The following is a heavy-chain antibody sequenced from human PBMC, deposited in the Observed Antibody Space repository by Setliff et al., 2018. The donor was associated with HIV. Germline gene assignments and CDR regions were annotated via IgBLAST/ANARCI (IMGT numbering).Heavy chain of an antibody. J-gene: IGHJ3*02. CDR2: FYHTGAY. CDR1: GGSVSSYF. D-gene: IGHD1-20*01. V-gene: IGHV4-59*08. Sequence: SETLSLTCGVSGGSVSSYFWSWIRQSPGKGLEWIGFFYHTGAYNYSPSLTGRVTMSVDTSKNEFSLKLTSVTAADTAVYYCARLTGTHFVSAFDIWGQGTMVTVSS. CDR3: ARLTGTHFVSAFDI.